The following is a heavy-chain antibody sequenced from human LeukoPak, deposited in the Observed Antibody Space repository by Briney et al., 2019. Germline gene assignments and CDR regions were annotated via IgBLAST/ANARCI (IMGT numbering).Heavy chain of an antibody. J-gene: IGHJ4*02. CDR2: IIPIFGTA. CDR1: GGTFSSYA. Sequence: ASVTVSCKASGGTFSSYAISWVRQTPGQGLEWMGGIIPIFGTANYAQKFQGRVTITTDESTSTAYMELSSLRSEDTAVYYCARGRVGATTFDYWGQGTLVTVSS. V-gene: IGHV1-69*05. D-gene: IGHD1-26*01. CDR3: ARGRVGATTFDY.